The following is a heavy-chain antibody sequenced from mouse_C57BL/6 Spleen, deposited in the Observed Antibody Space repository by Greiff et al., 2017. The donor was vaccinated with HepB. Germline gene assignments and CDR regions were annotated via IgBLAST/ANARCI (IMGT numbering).Heavy chain of an antibody. CDR1: GFTFSDYG. CDR2: ISSGSSTI. J-gene: IGHJ4*01. Sequence: EVMLVESGGGLVKPGGSLKLSCAASGFTFSDYGMHWVRQAPEQGLEWVAYISSGSSTIYYADTVKGRFTISRDNAKNTLFLQMTSLSSEDTAMYYGARDDYDYAMDYWGQGTSVTVSS. CDR3: ARDDYDYAMDY. D-gene: IGHD2-4*01. V-gene: IGHV5-17*01.